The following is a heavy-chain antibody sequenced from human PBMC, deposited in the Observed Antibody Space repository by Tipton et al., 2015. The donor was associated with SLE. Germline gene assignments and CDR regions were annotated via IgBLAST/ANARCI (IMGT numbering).Heavy chain of an antibody. CDR2: IYNSGIT. D-gene: IGHD2/OR15-2a*01. Sequence: TRSLTCTVSGDSFSSGSSSWNWVRQPVGKGLEWIGLIYNSGITNYNPSLKSRVTISADTSKNHLSLKLTSATAADTAVYFCARSSSVRTLLWPTFAYWGQGILVTVSS. CDR3: ARSSSVRTLLWPTFAY. J-gene: IGHJ4*02. CDR1: GDSFSSGSSS. V-gene: IGHV4-61*02.